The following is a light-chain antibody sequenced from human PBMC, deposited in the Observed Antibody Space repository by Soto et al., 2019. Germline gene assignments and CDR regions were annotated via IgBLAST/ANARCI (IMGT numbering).Light chain of an antibody. CDR1: QTINSW. Sequence: DIQMTQSPSILSASVGDRVTITCRASQTINSWLAWYQQKPGKAPKLLIYGASSLEFGVPSRFSGSGSGTEFTLTISSLQADDFATYYCQQYNSWTSTFGQGTKVEIK. CDR2: GAS. V-gene: IGKV1-5*01. CDR3: QQYNSWTST. J-gene: IGKJ1*01.